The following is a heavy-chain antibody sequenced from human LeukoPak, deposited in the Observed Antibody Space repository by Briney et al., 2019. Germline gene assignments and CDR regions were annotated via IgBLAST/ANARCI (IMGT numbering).Heavy chain of an antibody. CDR3: AGGDRNGWYFDY. D-gene: IGHD6-19*01. CDR1: GFNFDDHG. V-gene: IGHV3-20*04. Sequence: LSGGSLRLSCAASGFNFDDHGMSWVRHAPGKGLEWVSGINWNGGSTGYADSVKGRFTISRDNAKNSLYLQMNSLRDEDTALYYCAGGDRNGWYFDYWGQGSLVTVSS. J-gene: IGHJ4*02. CDR2: INWNGGST.